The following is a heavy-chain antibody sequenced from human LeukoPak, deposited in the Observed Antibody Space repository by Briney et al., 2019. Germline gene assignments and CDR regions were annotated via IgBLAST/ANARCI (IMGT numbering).Heavy chain of an antibody. CDR3: ARASGSYLSDWFDP. V-gene: IGHV1-69*05. J-gene: IGHJ5*02. Sequence: RASVKVSYKASGGTFSSYAISWVRQAPGQGLEWMGGIILIFGTANYAQKFQGRVTITTDESTSTAYMELSSLRSEDTAVYYCARASGSYLSDWFDPWGQGTLVTVSS. D-gene: IGHD1-26*01. CDR1: GGTFSSYA. CDR2: IILIFGTA.